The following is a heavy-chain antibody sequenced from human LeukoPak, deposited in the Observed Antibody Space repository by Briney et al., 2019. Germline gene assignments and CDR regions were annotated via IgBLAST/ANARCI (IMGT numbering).Heavy chain of an antibody. J-gene: IGHJ3*02. V-gene: IGHV4-34*01. D-gene: IGHD2-2*01. CDR1: GGSFSGYY. CDR2: INHSGST. CDR3: ARGRRRLLGYCSSTSCPLDAFDI. Sequence: SETLSLTCAVYGGSFSGYYWSWIRQPPGKGLEWIGEINHSGSTNYNPSLKSRVTISVDPSKKQFSLKQSSVTAAETAVYYCARGRRRLLGYCSSTSCPLDAFDIWGQGTMVTVSS.